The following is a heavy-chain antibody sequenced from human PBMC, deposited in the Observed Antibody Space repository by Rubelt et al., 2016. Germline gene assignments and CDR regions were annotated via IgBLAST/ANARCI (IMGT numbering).Heavy chain of an antibody. Sequence: QVQLVQSGAEVKKPGASVKVSCKASGYTFTSYGISWVRQAPGQGPEGMGWISAYNGNTNYAQKLQGRVTMTTDTSTSTAYMELRSLRSDDTAVYYCASMYSSSWYRGWFDPWGQGTLVTVSS. CDR3: ASMYSSSWYRGWFDP. CDR1: GYTFTSYG. D-gene: IGHD6-13*01. CDR2: ISAYNGNT. V-gene: IGHV1-18*01. J-gene: IGHJ5*02.